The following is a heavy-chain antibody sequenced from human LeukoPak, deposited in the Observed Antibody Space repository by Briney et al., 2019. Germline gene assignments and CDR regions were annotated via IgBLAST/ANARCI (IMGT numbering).Heavy chain of an antibody. CDR1: GFTFSSYS. CDR2: ISSSSSYI. CDR3: ARDGSIAACDY. D-gene: IGHD6-6*01. V-gene: IGHV3-21*01. Sequence: GGSLGLSCAASGFTFSSYSMNWVRQAPGKGLEWVSSISSSSSYIYYADSVKGRFTISRDNAKNSLYLQMNSLRAEDTAVYYCARDGSIAACDYWGQGTLVTVSS. J-gene: IGHJ4*02.